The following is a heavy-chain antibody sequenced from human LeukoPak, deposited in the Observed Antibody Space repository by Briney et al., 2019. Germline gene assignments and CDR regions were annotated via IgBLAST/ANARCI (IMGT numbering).Heavy chain of an antibody. CDR3: ARGPECGGDCYPYYFDY. CDR1: GFTFSSYA. V-gene: IGHV3-23*01. Sequence: PGGSLRLSCAASGFTFSSYAMSWVRQAPGKGLEWVSAISGSGGSTYYADSVKGRFTISRDNSKNTLYLQMNSLRAEDTAVYYCARGPECGGDCYPYYFDYWGQGTLVTVSS. J-gene: IGHJ4*02. CDR2: ISGSGGST. D-gene: IGHD2-21*02.